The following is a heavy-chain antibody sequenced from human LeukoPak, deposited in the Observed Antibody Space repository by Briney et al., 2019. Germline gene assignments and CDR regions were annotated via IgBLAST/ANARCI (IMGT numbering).Heavy chain of an antibody. V-gene: IGHV1-69*05. CDR3: ASGIAAALAFVY. J-gene: IGHJ4*02. CDR1: GYTFTSYA. CDR2: IIPIFGTA. Sequence: SVKVSCKASGYTFTSYAISWVRQAPGQGLEWMGRIIPIFGTANYAQKFQGRVTITTDESTSTAYMELSSLRSEDTAVYYCASGIAAALAFVYWGQGTLVTVSS. D-gene: IGHD6-13*01.